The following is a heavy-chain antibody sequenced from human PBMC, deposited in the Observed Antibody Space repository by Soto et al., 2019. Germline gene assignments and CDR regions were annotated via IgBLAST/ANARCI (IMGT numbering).Heavy chain of an antibody. V-gene: IGHV3-30-3*01. CDR1: GFTFSSYA. CDR2: ISYDGSNK. Sequence: GSLRLSCAASGFTFSSYAMHWVRQAPGKGLEWVAVISYDGSNKYYADSVKGRFTISRDNSKNTLYLQMNSLRAEDTAVYYCARDLEYSYGYYYYGMDVWGQGTTVTV. CDR3: ARDLEYSYGYYYYGMDV. D-gene: IGHD5-18*01. J-gene: IGHJ6*02.